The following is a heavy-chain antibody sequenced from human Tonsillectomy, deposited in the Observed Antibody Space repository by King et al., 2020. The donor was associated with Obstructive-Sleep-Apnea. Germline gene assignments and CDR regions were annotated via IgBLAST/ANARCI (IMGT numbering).Heavy chain of an antibody. CDR2: INPNSDGT. Sequence: QLVQSGAEVKKPGASVKVSCKSSGYTFTDYFMHWVRQAPGQGLEWMGWINPNSDGTNYALKFQGRVTMTRDTSISTAYMELSRLRFDDTAVYYCARGIGGLGHYDILTGDASTIDYWGQGTLVTVSS. J-gene: IGHJ4*02. CDR3: ARGIGGLGHYDILTGDASTIDY. CDR1: GYTFTDYF. D-gene: IGHD3-9*01. V-gene: IGHV1-2*02.